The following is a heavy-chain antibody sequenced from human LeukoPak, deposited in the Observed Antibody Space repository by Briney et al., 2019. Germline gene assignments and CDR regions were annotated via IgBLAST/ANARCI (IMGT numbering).Heavy chain of an antibody. J-gene: IGHJ4*02. CDR1: GFTFSSYA. V-gene: IGHV3-23*01. D-gene: IGHD6-19*01. CDR3: AKSQEQWLDFDY. CDR2: ISGSGGST. Sequence: GGSLRLSCAASGFTFSSYAMSWVRQAPGKGVEWVSAISGSGGSTYYADSVKGRFTISRDNSKNTLYLQMNSLRVEDTAVYYCAKSQEQWLDFDYWGQGTLVTVSS.